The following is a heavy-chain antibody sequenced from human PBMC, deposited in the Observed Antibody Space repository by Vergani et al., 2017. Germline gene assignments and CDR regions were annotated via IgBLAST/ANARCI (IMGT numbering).Heavy chain of an antibody. D-gene: IGHD3-9*01. CDR2: IYHSGGA. CDR3: ARTESFILRYFHWAL. CDR1: GGSIPRSSYY. J-gene: IGHJ4*02. Sequence: QLHLQESGPGLVKPSETLSLTRTVSGGSIPRSSYYWGWIRQPPGKGLEWIGNIYHSGGAYYNPALKGRVTISVDTSKNQFSLEVTSVTAADTAIYFCARTESFILRYFHWALWGQGTLVTVSS. V-gene: IGHV4-39*01.